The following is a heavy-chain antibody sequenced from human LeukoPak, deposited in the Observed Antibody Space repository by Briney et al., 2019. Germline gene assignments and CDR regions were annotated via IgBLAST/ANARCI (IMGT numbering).Heavy chain of an antibody. D-gene: IGHD2-21*02. Sequence: GASVKVSCKASGYTFTGYYMHWVRQAPGQGLEWMGWINPNSGGTNYAQKFQGRVTMTRDTSISTAYMELSRLRSDDTAVYYCARAVRLDCGGDCYPVFDYWGQGTLVTVSS. J-gene: IGHJ4*02. CDR1: GYTFTGYY. CDR3: ARAVRLDCGGDCYPVFDY. V-gene: IGHV1-2*02. CDR2: INPNSGGT.